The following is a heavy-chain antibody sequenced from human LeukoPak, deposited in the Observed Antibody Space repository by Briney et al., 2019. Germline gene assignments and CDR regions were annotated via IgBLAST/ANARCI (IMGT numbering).Heavy chain of an antibody. D-gene: IGHD4-17*01. J-gene: IGHJ4*02. Sequence: PGGSLRLSCAASGFTFSGSAIHWVRQASGKGLEWVGRIRSKVNNYATEYAASVRGRFTISRDDSKNTAYLQMNSLRAEDTAVYYCAKDLIAFVDYGDQLPPPLLDYWGQGTLVTVSS. CDR3: AKDLIAFVDYGDQLPPPLLDY. V-gene: IGHV3-73*01. CDR2: IRSKVNNYAT. CDR1: GFTFSGSA.